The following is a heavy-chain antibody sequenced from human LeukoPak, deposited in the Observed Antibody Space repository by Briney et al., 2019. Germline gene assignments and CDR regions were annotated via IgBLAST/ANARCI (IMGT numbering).Heavy chain of an antibody. V-gene: IGHV3-7*01. CDR3: ARDWGAYYHFFDY. D-gene: IGHD3-22*01. J-gene: IGHJ4*02. CDR1: GFSMSVYW. CDR2: IKQDGSER. Sequence: PGGTLRLSCEASGFSMSVYWMSWVRQAPGKGLEWVGNIKQDGSERNYMDSVKGRFTISRDNAKKSLYLQMDRLRGEDAAVYYCARDWGAYYHFFDYWGQGTLVTVSS.